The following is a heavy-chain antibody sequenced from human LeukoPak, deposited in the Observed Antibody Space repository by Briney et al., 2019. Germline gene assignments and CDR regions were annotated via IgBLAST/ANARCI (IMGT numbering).Heavy chain of an antibody. D-gene: IGHD6-19*01. CDR3: ARSPIAVAGPFDC. V-gene: IGHV4-38-2*01. CDR2: IYHSGST. CDR1: GYSISSGYY. Sequence: SETLSLTCAVSGYSISSGYYWGWIRQPPGKGLEWIGSIYHSGSTYYNPSLKSRVTISVDTSKNQFSLKLSSVTAADTAVYYCARSPIAVAGPFDCWGQGTLVTVSS. J-gene: IGHJ4*02.